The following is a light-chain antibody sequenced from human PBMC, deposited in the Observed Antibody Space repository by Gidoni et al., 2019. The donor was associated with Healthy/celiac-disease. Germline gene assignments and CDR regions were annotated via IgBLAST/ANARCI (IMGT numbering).Light chain of an antibody. Sequence: DIQLTQSPSSLSASVGERVTITCRASQSISSYLNWYQQKPGKAPKLLIYAASSLQSGVPSRFSGSGSGTDFTLTISSLQPEDFATYYCQQSYSTPRLTFGQGTRLEIK. J-gene: IGKJ5*01. CDR1: QSISSY. CDR2: AAS. CDR3: QQSYSTPRLT. V-gene: IGKV1-39*01.